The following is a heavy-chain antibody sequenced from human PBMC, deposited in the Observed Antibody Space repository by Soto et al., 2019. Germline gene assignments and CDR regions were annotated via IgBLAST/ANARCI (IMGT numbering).Heavy chain of an antibody. CDR2: ISYDGSNK. Sequence: PGGSLRLSCAASGFTFSSYGMHWVRQAPGKGLEWVAVISYDGSNKYYADSVKGRFTISRDNSKNTLYLQMNSLRAEDTAVYYCAKRGQNREYSYGPPIDYWGQGTLVTVSS. J-gene: IGHJ4*02. V-gene: IGHV3-30*18. CDR1: GFTFSSYG. CDR3: AKRGQNREYSYGPPIDY. D-gene: IGHD5-18*01.